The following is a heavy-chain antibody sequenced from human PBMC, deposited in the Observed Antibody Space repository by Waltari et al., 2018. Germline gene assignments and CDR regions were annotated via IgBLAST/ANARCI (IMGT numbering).Heavy chain of an antibody. V-gene: IGHV4-39*07. D-gene: IGHD1-1*01. J-gene: IGHJ3*02. CDR1: TGSISTSNFY. Sequence: QLQLQESGPRLVKPSETLSLTCTVSTGSISTSNFYWGWIRQPPGKGLEWIGSIYYTGLTYYNPSLKSQVTVSVDTSENQFSLNLSSVTAADSAVYYCARVLNSADAFDMWGQGTMVTVSS. CDR3: ARVLNSADAFDM. CDR2: IYYTGLT.